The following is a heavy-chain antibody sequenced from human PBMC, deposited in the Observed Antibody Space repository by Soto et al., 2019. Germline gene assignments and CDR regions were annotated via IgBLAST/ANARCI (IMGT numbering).Heavy chain of an antibody. D-gene: IGHD6-19*01. J-gene: IGHJ4*02. CDR1: GSPFTGYY. CDR2: INPNSGGT. Sequence: GXAVKVACRASGSPFTGYYVHWGRRAPGQGLEWMGWINPNSGGTNYAQKFQCRVTMTRDTSISTAYMELSRLRSDDTAVYYCARASKQWLVALEYWRQATLVTVYS. V-gene: IGHV1-2*02. CDR3: ARASKQWLVALEY.